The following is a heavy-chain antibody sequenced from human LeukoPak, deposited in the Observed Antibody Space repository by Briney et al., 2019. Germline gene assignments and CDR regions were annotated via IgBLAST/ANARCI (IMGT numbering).Heavy chain of an antibody. J-gene: IGHJ4*02. V-gene: IGHV1-2*02. CDR2: IYPNSGGT. CDR3: ASVVGYGDYPFDF. CDR1: GYTFTGSY. D-gene: IGHD4-17*01. Sequence: GASVKVSCKASGYTFTGSYMHWVRQAPGRGLEWMGWIYPNSGGTNYAQKFQGRLTLTRDTSISTAYMQLSRLRSDDTAVYFCASVVGYGDYPFDFWGQGTLVTVSS.